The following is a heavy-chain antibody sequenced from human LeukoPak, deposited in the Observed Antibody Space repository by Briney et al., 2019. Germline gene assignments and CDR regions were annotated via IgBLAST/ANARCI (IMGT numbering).Heavy chain of an antibody. CDR2: IYYSGST. CDR3: ARHSRYYGSGSYYNFDY. D-gene: IGHD3-10*01. Sequence: PSETLSLTCTVSGGSISSYYWSWIRQPPGKGLEWIGYIYYSGSTNYNPSLKSRVTISVDTSKNQFSLKLSSVTAADTAVYYCARHSRYYGSGSYYNFDYWGQGTLVTVSS. J-gene: IGHJ4*02. CDR1: GGSISSYY. V-gene: IGHV4-59*08.